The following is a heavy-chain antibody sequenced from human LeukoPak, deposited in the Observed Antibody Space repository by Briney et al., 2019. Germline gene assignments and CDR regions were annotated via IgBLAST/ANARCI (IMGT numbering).Heavy chain of an antibody. J-gene: IGHJ5*02. V-gene: IGHV4-39*01. CDR1: GGSISSSSYY. D-gene: IGHD3-10*01. Sequence: SETLSLTCTVSGGSISSSSYYWGWIRQPPGKGLEWIGSIYYSGSTYYNPSLKSRVTISVDTSKHQYSLKLTSVTAADTAMYYCARLNPPLLCFGESWFDPWGQGTLVTVSS. CDR3: ARLNPPLLCFGESWFDP. CDR2: IYYSGST.